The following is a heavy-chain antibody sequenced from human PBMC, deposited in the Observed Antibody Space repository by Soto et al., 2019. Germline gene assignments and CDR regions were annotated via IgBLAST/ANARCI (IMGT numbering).Heavy chain of an antibody. Sequence: QAQLVQSGAEVKKPGASVKVSCQAGGYTFADYGISWVRQAAGQGLEWMGWIGPNNGKTNYAQNLKYRVTMTTDTSTNTVYMELRSLRSDDTALYYCARCYCSVGSCYTCWHFDLWGRGTLLTVSS. V-gene: IGHV1-18*01. CDR2: IGPNNGKT. D-gene: IGHD2-15*01. J-gene: IGHJ2*01. CDR1: GYTFADYG. CDR3: ARCYCSVGSCYTCWHFDL.